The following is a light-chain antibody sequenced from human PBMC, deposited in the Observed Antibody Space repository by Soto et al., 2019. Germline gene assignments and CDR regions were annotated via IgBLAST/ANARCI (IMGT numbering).Light chain of an antibody. Sequence: DIVITQSPATLSVSPGERATLSCSASQSVSSNLAWYQQKPGQAPRLLMYGASTRATGIPARFSGSGSGTEFTLTISSLQSEDFAFYYCQQYNNWPPWTFGQGTKVDIK. CDR3: QQYNNWPPWT. CDR1: QSVSSN. V-gene: IGKV3-15*01. J-gene: IGKJ1*01. CDR2: GAS.